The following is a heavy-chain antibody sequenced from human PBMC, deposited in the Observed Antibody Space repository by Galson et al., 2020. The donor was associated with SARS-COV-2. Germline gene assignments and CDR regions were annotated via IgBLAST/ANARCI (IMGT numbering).Heavy chain of an antibody. CDR1: GGTFSSYA. V-gene: IGHV1-69*10. D-gene: IGHD3-3*01. J-gene: IGHJ4*02. CDR3: ARNVLAPDFWSGYYIDY. Sequence: SVKVSCKASGGTFSSYAISRVRQAPGQGLEWMGGIIPILGIANYAQKFQGRVTITADKSTSTAYMELSSLRSEDTAVYYCARNVLAPDFWSGYYIDYWGQGTLVTVSS. CDR2: IIPILGIA.